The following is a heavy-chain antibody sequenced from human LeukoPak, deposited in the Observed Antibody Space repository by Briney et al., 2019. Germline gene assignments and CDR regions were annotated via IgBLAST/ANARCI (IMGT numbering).Heavy chain of an antibody. Sequence: SETLSLTCTVSGGSISSYYWSWIRQPPGKGLEWIGEINHSGSTNYNPSLKSRVTISVDTSKNQFSLKLSSVTAADTAVYYCARGRVAAARYYMDVWGKGTTVTVSS. CDR2: INHSGST. J-gene: IGHJ6*03. D-gene: IGHD6-13*01. CDR3: ARGRVAAARYYMDV. CDR1: GGSISSYY. V-gene: IGHV4-34*01.